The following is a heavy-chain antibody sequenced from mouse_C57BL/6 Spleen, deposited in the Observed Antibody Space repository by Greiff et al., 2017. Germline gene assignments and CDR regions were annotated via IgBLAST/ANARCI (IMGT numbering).Heavy chain of an antibody. CDR2: ISSSSSTI. D-gene: IGHD1-1*01. V-gene: IGHV5-17*01. J-gene: IGHJ4*01. CDR1: GFTFSDYG. CDR3: ANYGSSHYYAMDY. Sequence: EVKLMESGGGLVKPGGSLKLSCAASGFTFSDYGMHWVRQAPEKGLEWVAYISSSSSTIYYADTVKGRFTISRDNAKNTLFLQMTSLRSEDTAMYYCANYGSSHYYAMDYWGQGTSVTVSS.